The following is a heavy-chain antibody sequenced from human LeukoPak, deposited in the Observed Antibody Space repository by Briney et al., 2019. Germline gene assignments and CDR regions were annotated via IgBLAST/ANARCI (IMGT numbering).Heavy chain of an antibody. V-gene: IGHV1-69*05. Sequence: SVKVSCKTSGGTFNNSAISWVRQAPGQGLEWLGGIMPLFGTAGYAQKFQGRVTMTTDTSTSTAYMELRSLRSDDTAVYYCARLETYYYDRSGYALDYWGQGTLVTVSS. CDR3: ARLETYYYDRSGYALDY. CDR2: IMPLFGTA. CDR1: GGTFNNSA. D-gene: IGHD3-22*01. J-gene: IGHJ4*02.